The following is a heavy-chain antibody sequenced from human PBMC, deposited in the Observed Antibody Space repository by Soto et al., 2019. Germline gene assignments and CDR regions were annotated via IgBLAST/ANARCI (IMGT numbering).Heavy chain of an antibody. J-gene: IGHJ4*02. D-gene: IGHD1-20*01. Sequence: PGGSLRLSCAASGFTFTRYSMNWVRQAPGKGLEWVSSISSTTNYIYYGDSMKGRFTISRDNAKNSLYLEMNSLRAEDTAVYYFARESEDLNSNFGYLGQGTLVTVSS. CDR3: ARESEDLNSNFGY. CDR2: ISSTTNYI. CDR1: GFTFTRYS. V-gene: IGHV3-21*06.